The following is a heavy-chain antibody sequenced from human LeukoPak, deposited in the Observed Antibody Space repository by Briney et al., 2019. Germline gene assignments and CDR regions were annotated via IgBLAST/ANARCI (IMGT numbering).Heavy chain of an antibody. CDR1: GFTFSSYW. CDR3: ARDRKNVLSGYNWFDP. D-gene: IGHD2-2*01. Sequence: GGSLRLSCAASGFTFSSYWMSWVRQAPGKGLELVANIKQDGSEKYYVDSVEGRFTISRDNAKNSLYLQMNSLRAEDTAVYYCARDRKNVLSGYNWFDPWGQGTLVTVSS. J-gene: IGHJ5*02. CDR2: IKQDGSEK. V-gene: IGHV3-7*01.